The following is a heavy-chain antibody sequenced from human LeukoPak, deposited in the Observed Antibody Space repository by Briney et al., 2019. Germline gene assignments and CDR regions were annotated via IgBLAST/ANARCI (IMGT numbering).Heavy chain of an antibody. Sequence: GASVKVSCKASGYTFTSYGISWVRQAPGQGLEWMGRINPNSGGTNYAQKFQGRVTMTRGTSTSTAYMELSSLRSEDTAVYYCASTLGVCSGGSCYSGHDYGDYYYYGMDVWGQGTTVTVSS. V-gene: IGHV1-2*06. D-gene: IGHD2-15*01. CDR1: GYTFTSYG. CDR3: ASTLGVCSGGSCYSGHDYGDYYYYGMDV. J-gene: IGHJ6*02. CDR2: INPNSGGT.